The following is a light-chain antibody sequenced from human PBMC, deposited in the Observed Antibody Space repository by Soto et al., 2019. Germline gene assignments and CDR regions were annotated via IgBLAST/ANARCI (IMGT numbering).Light chain of an antibody. J-gene: IGKJ4*01. V-gene: IGKV1-39*01. CDR1: QSIASF. CDR2: DTS. Sequence: DIQMTQSPSSLSASIGDTVTITCRASQSIASFLNWLQLKPGKAPKLLISDTSTLQSGVPSRFSGGGSGTELTLTIRSLQPEDSALYFCLQDYSPLLAFGAGTRVEIK. CDR3: LQDYSPLLA.